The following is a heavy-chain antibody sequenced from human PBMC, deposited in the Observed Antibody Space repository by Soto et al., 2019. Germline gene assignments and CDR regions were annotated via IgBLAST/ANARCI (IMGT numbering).Heavy chain of an antibody. CDR3: ARDYYGAGSQYYYYGMEV. CDR1: GDSITSGGYY. D-gene: IGHD3-10*01. Sequence: SETLSLTCTVSGDSITSGGYYWSWLRQQPGKGLEWIGYIYHSGGASYNPSLRGRAVISIDTSKNQFFLRMNAVTAADTATYYCARDYYGAGSQYYYYGMEVWGQGTTVAVSS. J-gene: IGHJ6*02. CDR2: IYHSGGA. V-gene: IGHV4-31*03.